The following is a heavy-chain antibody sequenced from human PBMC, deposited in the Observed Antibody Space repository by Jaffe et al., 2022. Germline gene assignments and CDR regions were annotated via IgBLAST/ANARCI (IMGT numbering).Heavy chain of an antibody. CDR1: GFTFDDYA. Sequence: EVQLVESGGVVVQPGGSLRLSCAASGFTFDDYAMHWVRQAPGKGLEWVSLISWDGGSTYYADSVKGRFTISRDNSKNSLYLQMNSLRAEDTALYYCAKDTQTYSRTEWCFDYWGQGTLVTVSS. D-gene: IGHD2-15*01. J-gene: IGHJ4*02. CDR3: AKDTQTYSRTEWCFDY. V-gene: IGHV3-43D*04. CDR2: ISWDGGST.